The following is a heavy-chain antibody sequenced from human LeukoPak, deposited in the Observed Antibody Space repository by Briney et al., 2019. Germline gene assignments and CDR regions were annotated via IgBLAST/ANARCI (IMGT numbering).Heavy chain of an antibody. CDR3: ASTKDPYDSSGYLPG. CDR2: FDPEDGET. Sequence: ASVKVSCKVSGYTLTELSMHWVRQAPGKGLEWMGGFDPEDGETIYAQKFQGRVTMTRNTSISTAYMELSSLRSEDTAVYYCASTKDPYDSSGYLPGWGQGTLVTVSS. V-gene: IGHV1-24*01. CDR1: GYTLTELS. J-gene: IGHJ4*02. D-gene: IGHD3-22*01.